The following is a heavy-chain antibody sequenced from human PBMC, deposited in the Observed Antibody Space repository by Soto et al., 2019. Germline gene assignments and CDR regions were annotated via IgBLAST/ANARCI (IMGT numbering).Heavy chain of an antibody. D-gene: IGHD6-13*01. J-gene: IGHJ4*02. CDR3: ARDSGAKLSSS. Sequence: QVQLVQSGAEMRRPGSSVKVSCKASGGTFSSYRINWVRQAPGQGLEWVGGIVPIYRTADYVQKFQGRVTITADESARTAYMELRGLKSQDTAVYYCARDSGAKLSSSWGQGTLVTVSS. CDR1: GGTFSSYR. V-gene: IGHV1-69*01. CDR2: IVPIYRTA.